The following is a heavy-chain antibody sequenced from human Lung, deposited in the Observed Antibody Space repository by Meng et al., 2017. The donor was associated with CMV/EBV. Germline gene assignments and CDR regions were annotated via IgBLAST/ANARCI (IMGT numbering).Heavy chain of an antibody. V-gene: IGHV3-30*04. CDR1: GFTFSRYA. CDR3: ARDDSSS. J-gene: IGHJ5*02. CDR2: ISYDGRNK. D-gene: IGHD3-22*01. Sequence: QVESGGGVVPPGRGLNMSCEGFGFTFSRYAMHWVRQAPGKGLEWVAVISYDGRNKYYADSVKGRFTISRDNSKNTMYLQMNSLRAEDTAVYYCARDDSSSWGQGTLVTVSS.